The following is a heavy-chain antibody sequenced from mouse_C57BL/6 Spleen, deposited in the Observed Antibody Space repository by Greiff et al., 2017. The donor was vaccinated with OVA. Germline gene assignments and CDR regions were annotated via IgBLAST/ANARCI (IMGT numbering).Heavy chain of an antibody. Sequence: DVHLVESGPGLVKPSQSLSLTCSVTGYSITSGYYWNWIRQFPGNKLEWMGYISYDGSNNYNPSLKNRISITRDTSKNQFFLKLNSVTTEDTAAYYCARAGDDYSTPFDYWGQGTTLTVSS. CDR3: ARAGDDYSTPFDY. J-gene: IGHJ2*01. V-gene: IGHV3-6*01. CDR2: ISYDGSN. D-gene: IGHD2-5*01. CDR1: GYSITSGYY.